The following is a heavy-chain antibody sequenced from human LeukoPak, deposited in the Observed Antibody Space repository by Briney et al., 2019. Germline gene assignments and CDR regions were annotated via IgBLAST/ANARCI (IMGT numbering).Heavy chain of an antibody. CDR1: GGTFSSYA. J-gene: IGHJ3*02. Sequence: SVKVSCKASGGTFSSYAISWVRQAPGQGLEWMGRIIPIFGTANYAQKFQGRVTITTDESTSTAYMELSRLRSDDTAVYYCARFFGITIFGDDAFDIWGQGTMVTVSS. D-gene: IGHD3-3*01. CDR2: IIPIFGTA. V-gene: IGHV1-69*05. CDR3: ARFFGITIFGDDAFDI.